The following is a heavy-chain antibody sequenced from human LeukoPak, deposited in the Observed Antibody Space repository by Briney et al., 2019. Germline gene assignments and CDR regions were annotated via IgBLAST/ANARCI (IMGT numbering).Heavy chain of an antibody. Sequence: PGGSLRLSCAASGFTFGNYVMTWVRQAPGKGREWGSAIGISVRSTFYADSVKGRFTISRDNAKNSLYLQMNSLRAEDTAVYYCARGGSSIKDWFDPWGQGTLVTVSS. D-gene: IGHD3-16*01. J-gene: IGHJ5*02. CDR1: GFTFGNYV. V-gene: IGHV3-23*01. CDR3: ARGGSSIKDWFDP. CDR2: IGISVRST.